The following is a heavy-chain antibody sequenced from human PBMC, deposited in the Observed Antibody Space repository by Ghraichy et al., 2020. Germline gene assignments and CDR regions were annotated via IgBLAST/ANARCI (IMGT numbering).Heavy chain of an antibody. CDR2: IDNEGRRE. J-gene: IGHJ6*02. D-gene: IGHD2-8*02. Sequence: GESLNISCRASGFTFNDFWMNWVRQVPGKGLLWVSGIDNEGRRERYADAVRGRFTISRDTGENTLYLQMHSLRAEDSAIYYCAKDLHWYGMDVWGHGTTVTVS. CDR3: AKDLHWYGMDV. CDR1: GFTFNDFW. V-gene: IGHV3-74*01.